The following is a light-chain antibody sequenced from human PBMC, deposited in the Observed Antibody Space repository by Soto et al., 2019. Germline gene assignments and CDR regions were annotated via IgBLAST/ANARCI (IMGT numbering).Light chain of an antibody. CDR3: VSYTSSTTYV. CDR1: SSDVGGSNF. Sequence: QSVLTQPASVSDSPGQSITISCTGTSSDVGGSNFVSWCQQHPGKPPKLIIYDVANRPSGVSNRFSGSKSGSTASLIISRLQTEDEADYYCVSYTSSTTYVFGTGTKVTVL. V-gene: IGLV2-14*03. J-gene: IGLJ1*01. CDR2: DVA.